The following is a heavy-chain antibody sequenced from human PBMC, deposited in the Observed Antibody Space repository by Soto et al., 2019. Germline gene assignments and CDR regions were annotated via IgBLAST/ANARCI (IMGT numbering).Heavy chain of an antibody. CDR2: IIPIFGTA. J-gene: IGHJ6*02. V-gene: IGHV1-69*13. Sequence: VASVKVSCKASGGTFSSYAISWVRQAPGQGLEWMGGIIPIFGTANYAQKFQGRVTITADESTSTAYMELSSLRSEDTAAYYCARAGQDYDFWSGYLMGRYGMDVWGQGTTVTVSS. D-gene: IGHD3-3*01. CDR1: GGTFSSYA. CDR3: ARAGQDYDFWSGYLMGRYGMDV.